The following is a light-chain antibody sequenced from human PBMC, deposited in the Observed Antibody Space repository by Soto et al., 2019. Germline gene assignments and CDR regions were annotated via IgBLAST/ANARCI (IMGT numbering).Light chain of an antibody. CDR3: QQRSNWPPMYT. CDR2: DAS. J-gene: IGKJ2*01. CDR1: QSVSSY. Sequence: EIVLTQSPATLSLSPGERATLSCRASQSVSSYLAWYQQKPGQAPRLLIYDASNRATGIPARFSGSGSGTDFTLTISSLEPKNFEVYYCQQRSNWPPMYTFGQGTKLEIK. V-gene: IGKV3-11*01.